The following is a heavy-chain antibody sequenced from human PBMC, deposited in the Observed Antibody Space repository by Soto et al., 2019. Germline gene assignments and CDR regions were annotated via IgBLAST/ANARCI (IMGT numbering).Heavy chain of an antibody. V-gene: IGHV3-74*01. CDR2: INGDGTST. CDR3: ARGLYRYYGQDY. CDR1: GFSFSSYW. D-gene: IGHD1-26*01. Sequence: VQLVESGGGLVQTGGSLRLSCAASGFSFSSYWMHWVRQAPGEGLVWVSRINGDGTSTNYADSVKGRFTISRDNAQNTLCRQLNSLRAEDTAVYSCARGLYRYYGQDYWGQATLVTVSS. J-gene: IGHJ4*02.